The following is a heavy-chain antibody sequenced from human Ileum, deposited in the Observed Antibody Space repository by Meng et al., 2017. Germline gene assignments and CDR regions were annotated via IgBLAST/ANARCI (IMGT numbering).Heavy chain of an antibody. CDR1: GFTFRSNW. CDR2: INFEGTTT. CDR3: VRDQTISGTGPHFDS. Sequence: GESLKISCAASGFTFRSNWMHWVRQGPGKGLVWVSRINFEGTTTTYADSVKGRFTISRDNAMNTLYLQMNSLRVEDTAVYYCVRDQTISGTGPHFDSWGQGTQVTRAS. V-gene: IGHV3-74*01. D-gene: IGHD3-10*01. J-gene: IGHJ4*02.